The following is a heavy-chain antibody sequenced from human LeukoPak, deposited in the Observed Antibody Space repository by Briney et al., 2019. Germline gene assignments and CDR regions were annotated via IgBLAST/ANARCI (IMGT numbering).Heavy chain of an antibody. V-gene: IGHV1-8*01. J-gene: IGHJ4*02. CDR2: INPKSGRT. Sequence: ASVKVSCKASGYTFTSSDINWVRQATGQGLEWMGWINPKSGRTGYAKKFQDRVFMTMNTSISTAYMEVSSLRFDDTAVYYCARGRSGLAAAGTYDYWGQGTLITVSS. CDR1: GYTFTSSD. CDR3: ARGRSGLAAAGTYDY. D-gene: IGHD6-13*01.